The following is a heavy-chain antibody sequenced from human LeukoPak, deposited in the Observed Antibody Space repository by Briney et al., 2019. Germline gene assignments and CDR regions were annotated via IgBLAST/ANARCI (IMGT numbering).Heavy chain of an antibody. CDR1: GFTFDDYA. CDR3: AKTPYYGSGSYLRPYYYYMDV. Sequence: GRSLRLSCAASGFTFDDYAMHWVRQAPGKGLEWVSGISWNSGSIGYADSVKGRFTISRDNSKNTLYLQMNSLRAEDTAVYYCAKTPYYGSGSYLRPYYYYMDVWGKGTTVTVSS. CDR2: ISWNSGSI. J-gene: IGHJ6*03. V-gene: IGHV3-9*01. D-gene: IGHD3-10*01.